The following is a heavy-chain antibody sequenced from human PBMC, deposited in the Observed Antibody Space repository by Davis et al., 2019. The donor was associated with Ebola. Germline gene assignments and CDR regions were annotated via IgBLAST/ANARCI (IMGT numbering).Heavy chain of an antibody. CDR2: TTSASTTI. CDR3: ARSVAGFFDH. Sequence: GESLKISCAASGLTFSPYSMNWVRQAPGKGLEWISYTTSASTTIHYADSVKGRFTISRDNAKNSVYLQMNSLSDEDTAVYYCARSVAGFFDHWGQGTLVTVSS. CDR1: GLTFSPYS. J-gene: IGHJ4*02. D-gene: IGHD6-19*01. V-gene: IGHV3-48*02.